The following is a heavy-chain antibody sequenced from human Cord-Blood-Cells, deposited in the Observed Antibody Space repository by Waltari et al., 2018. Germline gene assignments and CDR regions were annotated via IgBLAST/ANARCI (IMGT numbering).Heavy chain of an antibody. V-gene: IGHV3-30*02. CDR2: IGYDGSNK. Sequence: QVQLVESGGGVVQPGGSLRLSCAASGFTFSSYGMHWVRQAPGKGREWVAFIGYDGSNKYYADSVKGRFTISRDNSKNTLYLQMNSLRAEDTAVYYCAKGSLLSYFQHWGQGTLVTVSS. CDR1: GFTFSSYG. J-gene: IGHJ1*01. CDR3: AKGSLLSYFQH. D-gene: IGHD2-2*01.